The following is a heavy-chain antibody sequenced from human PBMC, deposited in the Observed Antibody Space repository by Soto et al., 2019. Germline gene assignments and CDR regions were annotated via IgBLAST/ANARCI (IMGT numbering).Heavy chain of an antibody. CDR1: GFSLSSYG. Sequence: WGSLRLSCAASGFSLSSYGMHWVRQAPGKGLEWVAVISYDGSNKYYADSVKGRFTISRDNSKNTLYLQMNSLRAEDTAVYYCANRVGSWTFDYWGQGTLVTVSS. CDR3: ANRVGSWTFDY. V-gene: IGHV3-30*18. CDR2: ISYDGSNK. J-gene: IGHJ4*02. D-gene: IGHD6-13*01.